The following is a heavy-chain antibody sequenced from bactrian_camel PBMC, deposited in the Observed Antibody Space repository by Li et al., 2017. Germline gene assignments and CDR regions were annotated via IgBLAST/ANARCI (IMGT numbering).Heavy chain of an antibody. CDR3: AARQGYCQYKLRDYDY. CDR1: GYLISRYS. Sequence: HVQLVESGGGSVQAGGSLGLSCEASGYLISRYSMGWFRQAPEKEREAVANIHSRSGNTHYGDSVKGRFTISQDSAKNTMYLQMNSLKPEDTAMYYCAARQGYCQYKLRDYDYWGQGTQVTVS. J-gene: IGHJ4*01. CDR2: IHSRSGNT. V-gene: IGHV3-3*01. D-gene: IGHD2*01.